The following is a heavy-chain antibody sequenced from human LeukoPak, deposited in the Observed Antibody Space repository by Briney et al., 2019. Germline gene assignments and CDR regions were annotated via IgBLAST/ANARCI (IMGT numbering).Heavy chain of an antibody. CDR2: IRYDGIDK. CDR1: GFTFSSYG. D-gene: IGHD3-9*01. CDR3: ATAWSNSGVLTGYSRIDY. J-gene: IGHJ4*02. V-gene: IGHV3-30*02. Sequence: GGSLRLSCAASGFTFSSYGMHWVRQAPGKGLEWVAFIRYDGIDKYYACSVKGRFTISRDNSKNTLYLQMNSLRPEDTAVYYCATAWSNSGVLTGYSRIDYWGQGTLVTVSS.